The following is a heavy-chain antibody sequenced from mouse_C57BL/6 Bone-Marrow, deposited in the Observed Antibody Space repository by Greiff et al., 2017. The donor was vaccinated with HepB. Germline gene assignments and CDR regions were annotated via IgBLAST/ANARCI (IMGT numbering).Heavy chain of an antibody. Sequence: EVKVEESGGGLVKPGGSLKLSCAASGFTFSSYAMSWVRQTPEKRLEWVATISDGGSYTYYPDNVKGRFTISRDNAKNNLYLQMSHLKSEDTAMYYCAREEGFITGFAYWGQGTLVTVSA. CDR2: ISDGGSYT. J-gene: IGHJ3*01. D-gene: IGHD1-1*01. V-gene: IGHV5-4*01. CDR1: GFTFSSYA. CDR3: AREEGFITGFAY.